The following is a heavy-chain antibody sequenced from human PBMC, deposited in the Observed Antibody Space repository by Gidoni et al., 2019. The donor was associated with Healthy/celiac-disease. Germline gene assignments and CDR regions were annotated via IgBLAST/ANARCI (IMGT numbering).Heavy chain of an antibody. V-gene: IGHV3-64D*09. CDR2: ISSDGSST. Sequence: EVQLVESGGGLVQPGGSLRLSCSASGSTFSSYAMHWVRQAPGKGLEYVSAISSDGSSTYYADSVKGRFTISRDNSKNTLYLQMSSLRAEDTAVYYCVKDKGDSSLQYNWFDPWGQGTLVTVSS. CDR3: VKDKGDSSLQYNWFDP. CDR1: GSTFSSYA. D-gene: IGHD6-13*01. J-gene: IGHJ5*02.